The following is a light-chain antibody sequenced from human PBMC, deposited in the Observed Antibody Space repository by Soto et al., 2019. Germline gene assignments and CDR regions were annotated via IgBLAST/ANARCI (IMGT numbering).Light chain of an antibody. CDR1: QSVSSSS. V-gene: IGKV3-20*01. CDR3: QQYGSSPWT. J-gene: IGKJ1*01. Sequence: EIVLTQSPATLSVSPGERATLSCRASQSVSSSSLAWYQQIPGQAPRLLIYGASSRATGIPDRFSGSGSGTDFTLTISRLEPADFAVYYCQQYGSSPWTFGQGTKVDIK. CDR2: GAS.